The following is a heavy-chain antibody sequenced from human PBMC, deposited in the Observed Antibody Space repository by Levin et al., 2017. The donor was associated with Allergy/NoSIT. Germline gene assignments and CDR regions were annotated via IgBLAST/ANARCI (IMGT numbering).Heavy chain of an antibody. D-gene: IGHD1-1*01. CDR3: ARDNWNDWADAFDI. CDR1: GYTFTAYY. V-gene: IGHV1-2*02. Sequence: ASVKVSCKASGYTFTAYYMHWVRQAPGQGLEWMGWINPNSGGTKYAQKFQGRVTMTRDTSISTAYMELSRLRSDDTAVYYCARDNWNDWADAFDIWGQGTMVTVS. J-gene: IGHJ3*02. CDR2: INPNSGGT.